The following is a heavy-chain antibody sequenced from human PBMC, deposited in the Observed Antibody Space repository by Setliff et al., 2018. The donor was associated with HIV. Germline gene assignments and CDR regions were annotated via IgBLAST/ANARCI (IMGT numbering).Heavy chain of an antibody. V-gene: IGHV3-48*03. Sequence: PGGSLRLSCAASGFTLSDYEINWVRQAPGKGLEWISFIASASSRTYYADSVKGRFTVSRDNAKNSLYLQMNSLRAEDTAVYYCAKDRSGSHSFARDWGQGTLVTVSS. CDR3: AKDRSGSHSFARD. CDR1: GFTLSDYE. CDR2: IASASSRT. D-gene: IGHD1-26*01. J-gene: IGHJ4*02.